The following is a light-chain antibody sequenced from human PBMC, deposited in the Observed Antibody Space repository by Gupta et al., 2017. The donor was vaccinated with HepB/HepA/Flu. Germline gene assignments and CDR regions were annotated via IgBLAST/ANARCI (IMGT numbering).Light chain of an antibody. CDR3: QQYYSTPLT. J-gene: IGKJ4*01. CDR1: QSILYSSNNKNY. V-gene: IGKV4-1*01. Sequence: DIVMTQSPDSLAVSLGERATINCKSSQSILYSSNNKNYLAWYQQKPGQPPKPLIYWASTRESGVPDRFSGSGSGTXFTLTIXSLQAEDVAVYYCQQYYSTPLTFGXGTKVEIK. CDR2: WAS.